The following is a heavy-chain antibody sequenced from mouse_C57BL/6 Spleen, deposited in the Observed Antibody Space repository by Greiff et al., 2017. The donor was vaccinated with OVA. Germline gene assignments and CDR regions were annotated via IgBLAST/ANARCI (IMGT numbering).Heavy chain of an antibody. Sequence: VQLQESGPELVKPGASVKISCKASGYAFTSSWMNWVKQRPGQGLEWIGRIYPGDGATNYNGKFKGKATLTADKSSSTAYMQLSSLTSEDSAVYFCVYDYTYCYAMDYWGQGTSVTVSS. V-gene: IGHV1-82*01. CDR2: IYPGDGAT. CDR1: GYAFTSSW. D-gene: IGHD2-4*01. CDR3: VYDYTYCYAMDY. J-gene: IGHJ4*01.